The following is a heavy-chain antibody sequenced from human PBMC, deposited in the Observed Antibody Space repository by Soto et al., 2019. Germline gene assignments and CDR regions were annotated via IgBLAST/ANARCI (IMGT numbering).Heavy chain of an antibody. CDR3: ATGVIWIGYFTVDS. D-gene: IGHD3-3*01. CDR2: FIPVYRTL. Sequence: ASVKVSCKASGSSLGKSAINWVRQTPGQGLEWLGGFIPVYRTLNYAQKFQGRVTITADESTGTAYMTLSSLASDDTAVYYCATGVIWIGYFTVDSWGQGTRVTVS. J-gene: IGHJ4*02. CDR1: GSSLGKSA. V-gene: IGHV1-69*13.